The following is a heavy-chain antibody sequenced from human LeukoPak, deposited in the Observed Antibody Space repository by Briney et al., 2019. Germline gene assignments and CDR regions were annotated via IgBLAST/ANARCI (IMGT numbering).Heavy chain of an antibody. CDR1: GITFSSYA. J-gene: IGHJ1*01. CDR3: SRDPNGDYVGAFDFQR. D-gene: IGHD4-17*01. CDR2: ISASGGST. Sequence: GGSLRLSCAASGITFSSYAMSWVRQAPGKGLEWVSAISASGGSTYYADSVKGRFTISRDNSKNTLYLQMNSLRAEDTAIYYCSRDPNGDYVGAFDFQRWGQGTLVTVSS. V-gene: IGHV3-23*01.